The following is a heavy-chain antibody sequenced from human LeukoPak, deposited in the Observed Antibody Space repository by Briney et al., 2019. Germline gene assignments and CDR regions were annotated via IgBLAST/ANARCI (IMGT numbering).Heavy chain of an antibody. D-gene: IGHD3-10*01. J-gene: IGHJ4*02. CDR1: GDSVSSNSAA. CDR2: TYYRSKWYN. V-gene: IGHV6-1*01. Sequence: SQTLSLTCAISGDSVSSNSAAWNWIRQSPPRGLEWLGRTYYRSKWYNDYAVSVKSRITINPDTSKNQFSLQLNSVTPEDTAVYYCARRDDYYGSGSFDYWGQGTLVTVSS. CDR3: ARRDDYYGSGSFDY.